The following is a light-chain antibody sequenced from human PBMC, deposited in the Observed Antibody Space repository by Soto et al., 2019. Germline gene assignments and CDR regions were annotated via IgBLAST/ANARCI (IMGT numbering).Light chain of an antibody. V-gene: IGKV3-15*01. J-gene: IGKJ4*01. CDR1: HSVRSN. CDR3: QQYNDWPPLT. Sequence: ETVMTQSPVTLSLSPGDRATLSCRASHSVRSNLAWYQQKPGQPPRLLIYAASTRATGIPGRFSGSGSGTEFTHTISSLQSEDSAVYYCQQYNDWPPLTFGGGTKVEIK. CDR2: AAS.